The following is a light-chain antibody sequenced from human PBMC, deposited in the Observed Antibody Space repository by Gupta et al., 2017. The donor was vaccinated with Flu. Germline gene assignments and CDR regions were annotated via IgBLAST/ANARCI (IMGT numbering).Light chain of an antibody. CDR3: QAWDSSTGV. V-gene: IGLV3-1*01. J-gene: IGLJ3*02. Sequence: SYELTQPRSMVVSPGQTATISCSGDKLGDKYVCWYQQKPGQSPLLVIYQSTRRPSGIPERFSGSNSGNTATLTISGAQAMDEADYYCQAWDSSTGVFGGGTKLTVL. CDR1: KLGDKY. CDR2: QST.